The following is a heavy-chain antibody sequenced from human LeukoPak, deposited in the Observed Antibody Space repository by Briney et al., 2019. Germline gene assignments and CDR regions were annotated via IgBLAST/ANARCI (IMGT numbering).Heavy chain of an antibody. CDR1: GFTFSSYA. D-gene: IGHD2-2*01. J-gene: IGHJ6*02. Sequence: GGSLRLSCAASGFTFSSYAMTWVRQAPGKGLEWVSAISAGGATTYYADSVKGRFTISRDNSKNTLYLQMNSLRAEDTAVYYCAKDQVYCSSTSCYPRRYYGMDVWGQGTTVTVSS. V-gene: IGHV3-23*01. CDR3: AKDQVYCSSTSCYPRRYYGMDV. CDR2: ISAGGATT.